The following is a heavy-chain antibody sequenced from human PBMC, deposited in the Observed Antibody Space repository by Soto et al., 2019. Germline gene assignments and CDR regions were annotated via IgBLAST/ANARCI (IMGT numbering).Heavy chain of an antibody. J-gene: IGHJ4*02. CDR2: TVPISGIE. CDR1: GGTFIDYA. D-gene: IGHD3-22*01. V-gene: IGHV1-69*01. CDR3: AGTYDTSGDYPYHFEY. Sequence: QVQLVQSGAEVKKPGSSVRVSCEASGGTFIDYAFSWLRQAPGQGLEWMVGTVPISGIEDYAQKFQGRITMTADASTRTGYMELTSLRSEDTAVYYCAGTYDTSGDYPYHFEYWGQGTLVTVSS.